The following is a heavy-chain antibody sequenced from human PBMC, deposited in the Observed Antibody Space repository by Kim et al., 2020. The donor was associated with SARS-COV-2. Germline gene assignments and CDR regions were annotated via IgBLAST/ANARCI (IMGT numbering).Heavy chain of an antibody. CDR1: GFSFKDYA. D-gene: IGHD7-27*01. Sequence: GGSLRLSCAVSGFSFKDYAMTWVRQAPVKGLEWVSSISANGGNRYYAESVKGRFTISRDNSKNTLSLQSSSLRAEDTAIYYCARLGVRPSTTQTTFDYWGQGTLVTVSA. CDR3: ARLGVRPSTTQTTFDY. J-gene: IGHJ4*02. V-gene: IGHV3-23*01. CDR2: ISANGGNR.